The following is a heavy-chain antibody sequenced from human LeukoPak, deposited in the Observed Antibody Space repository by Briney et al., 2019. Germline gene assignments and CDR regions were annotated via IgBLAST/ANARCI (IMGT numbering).Heavy chain of an antibody. CDR3: VRDSSGTLAFDI. CDR2: IYYSGST. D-gene: IGHD6-25*01. Sequence: PSETLSLTCTVSGGSISSYYWSWIRQPPGKGLEWIGYIYYSGSTNYNPSLKSRVTISVDTSKNQFSLRLSSVTAADTAIYYCVRDSSGTLAFDIWGQGTMVTVSS. V-gene: IGHV4-59*12. CDR1: GGSISSYY. J-gene: IGHJ3*02.